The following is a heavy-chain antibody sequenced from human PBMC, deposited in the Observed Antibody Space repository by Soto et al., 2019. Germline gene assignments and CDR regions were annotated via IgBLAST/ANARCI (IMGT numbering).Heavy chain of an antibody. Sequence: QITLKESGPTLVKPTQTLTLTCTFSGFSLSTSGVGVGWIRQPPGKALEWLALIYWDDDKRDSPFLKSRLTTXKXTXXTQVLLTMTNMDPVDTATYYCARSPYSSSSYYFDYWGQGTLVTVSS. CDR1: GFSLSTSGVG. J-gene: IGHJ4*02. CDR3: ARSPYSSSSYYFDY. CDR2: IYWDDDK. V-gene: IGHV2-5*02. D-gene: IGHD6-6*01.